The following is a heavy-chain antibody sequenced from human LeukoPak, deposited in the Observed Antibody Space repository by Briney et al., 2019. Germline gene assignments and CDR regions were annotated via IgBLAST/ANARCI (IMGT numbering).Heavy chain of an antibody. CDR2: INHSGST. V-gene: IGHV4-34*01. D-gene: IGHD1-26*01. J-gene: IGHJ3*02. CDR3: ARDQISTSYSGNQRGASDI. CDR1: GGSFSGYY. Sequence: SDTQSLICAVCGGSFSGYYWSWTRQPPGKGLEWIGEINHSGSTNYNPSLKSRVAISVDTSKNQFSLKLSSVTAADTAVYYCARDQISTSYSGNQRGASDIWGQGTMVTVSS.